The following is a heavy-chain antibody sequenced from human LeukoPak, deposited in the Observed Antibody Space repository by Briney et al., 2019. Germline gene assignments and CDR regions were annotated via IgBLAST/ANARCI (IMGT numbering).Heavy chain of an antibody. V-gene: IGHV4-39*07. J-gene: IGHJ4*02. CDR3: ARDRGYSYGRYYFDY. CDR1: GGSISSSSYY. Sequence: SETLSLTCTVSGGSISSSSYYWGWIRQPPGKGLGGIGSIYYSGSTYYNPSLKSRVTISVDTSKNQFSLKLSSVTAADTAVYYCARDRGYSYGRYYFDYWGQGTLVTVSS. CDR2: IYYSGST. D-gene: IGHD5-18*01.